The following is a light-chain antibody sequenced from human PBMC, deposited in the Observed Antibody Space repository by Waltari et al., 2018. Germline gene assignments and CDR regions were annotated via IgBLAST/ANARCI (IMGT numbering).Light chain of an antibody. CDR3: NSRDSSGNLVV. CDR1: SLRSYY. V-gene: IGLV3-19*01. Sequence: SSELPQDPAVSVALGQTVRITCQGDSLRSYYASWYQQKPGQAPVRVIYGKNNRPSGIPDQFAGSSSGNTASLTITGAQAEDEADYYGNSRDSSGNLVVFGGGTKLTVL. J-gene: IGLJ2*01. CDR2: GKN.